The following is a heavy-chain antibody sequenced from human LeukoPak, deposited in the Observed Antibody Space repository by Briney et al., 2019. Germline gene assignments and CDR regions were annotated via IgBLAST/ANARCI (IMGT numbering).Heavy chain of an antibody. CDR2: ISWNSGSI. Sequence: PGGSPRLSCAASGFTFDDYAMHWVRQAPGKGLEWVSGISWNSGSIGYADSVKGRFTISRDNAKNSLYLQMNSLRAEDTAVYYCARERESGSYWYYFDYWGQGTLVTVSS. CDR1: GFTFDDYA. J-gene: IGHJ4*02. CDR3: ARERESGSYWYYFDY. D-gene: IGHD1-26*01. V-gene: IGHV3-9*01.